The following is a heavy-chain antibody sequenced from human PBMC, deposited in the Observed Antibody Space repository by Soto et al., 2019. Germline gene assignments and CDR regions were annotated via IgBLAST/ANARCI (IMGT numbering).Heavy chain of an antibody. CDR3: ARDKGMTYYYDSSGYDIPNWFDP. J-gene: IGHJ5*02. Sequence: PGGSLRLSCAASGFTFSDYYMSWIRQAPGKGLEWASYISSSSSYTNYADSVKGRFTISRDNAKNSLYLQMNSLRAEDTAVYYCARDKGMTYYYDSSGYDIPNWFDPWGQGTLVTVSS. V-gene: IGHV3-11*06. CDR1: GFTFSDYY. CDR2: ISSSSSYT. D-gene: IGHD3-22*01.